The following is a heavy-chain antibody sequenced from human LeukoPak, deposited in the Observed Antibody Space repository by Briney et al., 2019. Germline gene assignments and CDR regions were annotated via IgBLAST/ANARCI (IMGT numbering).Heavy chain of an antibody. CDR2: IYYSGST. D-gene: IGHD5-24*01. V-gene: IGHV4-39*01. CDR3: ARFNRDGLELYFDY. CDR1: GGSISSSSYY. J-gene: IGHJ4*02. Sequence: SETLSLTCTVSGGSISSSSYYWGWLRQPPGKGLEWIGSIYYSGSTYYNPSLKSRVTISVDTSKNQFSLKLSSVTAADTAVYYCARFNRDGLELYFDYWGQGTLVTVSS.